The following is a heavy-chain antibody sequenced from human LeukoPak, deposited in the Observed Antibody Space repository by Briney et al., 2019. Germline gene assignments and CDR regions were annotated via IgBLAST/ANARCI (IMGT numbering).Heavy chain of an antibody. Sequence: GRSLRLSCAASGFTFDDYAMHWVRQAPGKGLEWVSGISWNSGSIGYADSVKGRFTISRDNAKNSLYLQMNSLRAEDTALYYCAKAGIVGASYYFDYWGQGTLVTVSS. D-gene: IGHD1-26*01. V-gene: IGHV3-9*01. CDR3: AKAGIVGASYYFDY. J-gene: IGHJ4*02. CDR1: GFTFDDYA. CDR2: ISWNSGSI.